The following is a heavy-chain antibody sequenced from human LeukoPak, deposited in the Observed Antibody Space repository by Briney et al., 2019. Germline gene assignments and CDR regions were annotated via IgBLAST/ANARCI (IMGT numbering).Heavy chain of an antibody. CDR2: ISAYNGNT. CDR3: ARDQSVRLLQTSSTYFKHVFAI. J-gene: IGHJ3*02. V-gene: IGHV1-18*01. Sequence: GTSVKVSCKTSGYTFTNYGISWVRQAPGLGLEWMGWISAYNGNTNYAQKVQGRVTMTTDTSTSTAYMELRSLRFDDTAVYYCARDQSVRLLQTSSTYFKHVFAIWGQGSMVTVSS. D-gene: IGHD6-13*01. CDR1: GYTFTNYG.